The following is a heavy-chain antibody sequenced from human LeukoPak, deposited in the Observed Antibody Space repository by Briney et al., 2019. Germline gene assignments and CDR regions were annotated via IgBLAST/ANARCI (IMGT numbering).Heavy chain of an antibody. CDR1: GYSFTTYW. Sequence: GESLKISCYGSGYSFTTYWIAWLRQMPGEGLEWVGIIYPGDSNTYYSPSFQGQVTISADRSISTAYLQWSGLKASDTAMYYCARQYCSGGNCYSRSAYFFDYWGQGTLVTVSS. D-gene: IGHD2-15*01. CDR3: ARQYCSGGNCYSRSAYFFDY. V-gene: IGHV5-51*01. CDR2: IYPGDSNT. J-gene: IGHJ4*02.